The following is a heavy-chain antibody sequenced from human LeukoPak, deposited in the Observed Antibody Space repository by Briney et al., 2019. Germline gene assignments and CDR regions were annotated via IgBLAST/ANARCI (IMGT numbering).Heavy chain of an antibody. CDR3: AREYDSSGYYFLPFDP. CDR2: INPNSGGT. Sequence: ASVKVSCKASVYTFTGYYMHWVRQAPGQGLEWMGWINPNSGGTNYAQKFQGRVTMTRDTSISTAYMELSRLRSDDTAVYYCAREYDSSGYYFLPFDPWGQGTLVTVSS. V-gene: IGHV1-2*02. CDR1: VYTFTGYY. D-gene: IGHD3-22*01. J-gene: IGHJ5*02.